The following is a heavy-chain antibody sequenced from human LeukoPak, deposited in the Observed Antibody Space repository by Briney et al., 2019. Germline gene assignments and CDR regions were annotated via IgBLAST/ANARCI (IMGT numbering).Heavy chain of an antibody. J-gene: IGHJ4*02. V-gene: IGHV3-30*18. CDR2: ISYDGSNK. CDR3: AKAGAWLLLPLNFDY. Sequence: GGSLRLSCAASGFTFSSYSMNWVRQAPGKGLEWVAVISYDGSNKYYADSVKGRFTISRDNSKNSLYLQMNSLRAEDTALYYCAKAGAWLLLPLNFDYWGQGTLVTVSS. CDR1: GFTFSSYS. D-gene: IGHD3-22*01.